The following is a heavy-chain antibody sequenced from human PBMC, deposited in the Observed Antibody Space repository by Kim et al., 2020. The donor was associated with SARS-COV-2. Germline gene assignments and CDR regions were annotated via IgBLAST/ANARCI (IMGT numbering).Heavy chain of an antibody. CDR3: ARGRVRGVITYPYYYGMDV. CDR2: IYTSGST. V-gene: IGHV4-4*07. Sequence: SETLSLTCTVSGGSISSYYWSWIRQPAGKGLEWIGRIYTSGSTNYNPSLKSRVTMSVDTSKNQFSLKLSSVTAADTAVYYCARGRVRGVITYPYYYGMDVWGQGTTVTVSS. D-gene: IGHD3-10*01. J-gene: IGHJ6*02. CDR1: GGSISSYY.